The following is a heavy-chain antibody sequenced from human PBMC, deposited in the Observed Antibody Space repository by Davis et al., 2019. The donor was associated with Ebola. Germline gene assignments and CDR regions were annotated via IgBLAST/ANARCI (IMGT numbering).Heavy chain of an antibody. V-gene: IGHV1-18*01. CDR1: GGTFSSYA. CDR2: ISAYNGNT. D-gene: IGHD6-19*01. Sequence: ASVKVSCKASGGTFSSYAISWVRQAPGQGLEWMGWISAYNGNTNYAQKLQGRVTMTTDTSTSTAYMELRSLRSEDTAVYYCARPRVAGKSYFDYWGQGTLVTVSS. CDR3: ARPRVAGKSYFDY. J-gene: IGHJ4*02.